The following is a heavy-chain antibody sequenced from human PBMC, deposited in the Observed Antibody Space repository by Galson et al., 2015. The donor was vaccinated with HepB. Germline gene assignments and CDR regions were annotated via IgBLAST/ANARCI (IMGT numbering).Heavy chain of an antibody. V-gene: IGHV3-30*04. J-gene: IGHJ6*03. D-gene: IGHD2-2*01. Sequence: SLRLSCAASGFTFRHYGIYWVRQAPGKGLEWLAVMSHDGRGKYYAESVKGRLTIFKDNSKDTLSLRLNSVGPEDTAVYYCARDGRDCSRTSCYQYFFNYYMDVWGKGTPVTVS. CDR2: MSHDGRGK. CDR1: GFTFRHYG. CDR3: ARDGRDCSRTSCYQYFFNYYMDV.